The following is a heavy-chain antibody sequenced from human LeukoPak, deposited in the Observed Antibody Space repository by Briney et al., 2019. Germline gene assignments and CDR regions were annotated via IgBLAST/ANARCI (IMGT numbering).Heavy chain of an antibody. Sequence: GGSLRLSCAASGFTFSSYSMNWVRQAPGKGLEWVSSISSSSSYIYYADSVKGRFTISRDNAKNSLYLQMNSLRAEDTAVYYCARMIVATLYYFDYWGQGTLVTVSP. V-gene: IGHV3-21*01. CDR1: GFTFSSYS. CDR3: ARMIVATLYYFDY. J-gene: IGHJ4*02. D-gene: IGHD5-12*01. CDR2: ISSSSSYI.